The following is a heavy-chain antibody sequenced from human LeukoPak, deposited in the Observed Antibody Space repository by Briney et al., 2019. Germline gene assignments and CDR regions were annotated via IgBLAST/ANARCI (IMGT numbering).Heavy chain of an antibody. CDR1: GYTFTTYG. D-gene: IGHD6-19*01. CDR3: ARDVLLVVGYSSGWYFDY. V-gene: IGHV1-18*01. CDR2: ISAYNGNT. Sequence: ASVKVSCKASGYTFTTYGISWVRQAPGQGLEWMGWISAYNGNTSYAQKFQGRVTMTTDTSTSTAYMELRSLRSDDTAVYYCARDVLLVVGYSSGWYFDYWGQGTLVIVSS. J-gene: IGHJ4*02.